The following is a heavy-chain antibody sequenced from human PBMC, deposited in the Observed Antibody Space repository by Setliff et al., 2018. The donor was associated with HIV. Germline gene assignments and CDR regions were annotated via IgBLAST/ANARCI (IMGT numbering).Heavy chain of an antibody. V-gene: IGHV1-2*02. J-gene: IGHJ6*03. CDR3: ARGFPSLGSGNPSGHYYMDV. CDR1: GYNFNVYY. D-gene: IGHD3-10*01. CDR2: INPNRGGT. Sequence: ASVKVSCKASGYNFNVYYMHWVRQAPGQGLEWMGWINPNRGGTNYAQNFQGRVTMTRDTSISTAYMVLSSLRSDGTAVYYCARGFPSLGSGNPSGHYYMDVWGKGTTVTVSS.